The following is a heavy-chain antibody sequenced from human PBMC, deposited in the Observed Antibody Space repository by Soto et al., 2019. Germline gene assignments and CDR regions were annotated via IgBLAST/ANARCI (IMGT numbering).Heavy chain of an antibody. CDR1: GDSVSTNSAT. D-gene: IGHD2-8*01. CDR3: ARLIGNSWLDS. Sequence: QVQLQQSGPGLVKPSQTLSLTCAISGDSVSTNSATWDWIRQSPSRGLEWLGRTYYRSKWDYDYAASVKGRINIHPVTSNNQVSLLLDSVTPVATAVYYCARLIGNSWLDSWGQGTLVTVSS. CDR2: TYYRSKWDY. J-gene: IGHJ5*01. V-gene: IGHV6-1*01.